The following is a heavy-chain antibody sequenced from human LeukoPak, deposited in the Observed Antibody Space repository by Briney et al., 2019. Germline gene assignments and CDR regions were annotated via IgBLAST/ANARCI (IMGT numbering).Heavy chain of an antibody. CDR1: GGSVSSSFYY. J-gene: IGHJ4*02. CDR3: ANAASYSVDY. CDR2: MYSSGST. Sequence: PSETLSLTCTVSGGSVSSSFYYWGWIRQPPGKGLEWIGSMYSSGSTHYNPSLKSRVTISVDTSKNQFSLKLTSVTAADTAVYYCANAASYSVDYWGQGTLVTVSS. D-gene: IGHD1-26*01. V-gene: IGHV4-39*01.